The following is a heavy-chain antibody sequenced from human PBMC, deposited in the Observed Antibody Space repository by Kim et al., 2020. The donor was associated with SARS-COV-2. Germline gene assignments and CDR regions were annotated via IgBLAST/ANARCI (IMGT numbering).Heavy chain of an antibody. CDR3: ARDDLTRTSHYL. J-gene: IGHJ5*02. V-gene: IGHV4-61*02. Sequence: SETLSLTCTVSGGSISSGSYYWSWIRQPAGKGLEWIGRIYTSGSTNYNPSLKSRVTISVDTSKNQFSLKLSSVTAADTAVYYCARDDLTRTSHYLWGQGTLVTVSS. D-gene: IGHD2-2*01. CDR2: IYTSGST. CDR1: GGSISSGSYY.